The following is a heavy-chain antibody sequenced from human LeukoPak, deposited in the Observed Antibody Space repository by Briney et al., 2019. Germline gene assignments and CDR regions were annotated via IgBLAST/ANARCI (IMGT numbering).Heavy chain of an antibody. Sequence: PGGSLRLSCAASGFTFSSYEMNWVRQAPGKGLEWVSYITSGSTIYYADSVKGRFTISRDNAKNSLYLQMNSLRAEDTAVYYCARGPVTTFDYWGQGTLVTVSS. D-gene: IGHD4-17*01. CDR2: ITSGSTI. CDR3: ARGPVTTFDY. J-gene: IGHJ4*02. CDR1: GFTFSSYE. V-gene: IGHV3-48*03.